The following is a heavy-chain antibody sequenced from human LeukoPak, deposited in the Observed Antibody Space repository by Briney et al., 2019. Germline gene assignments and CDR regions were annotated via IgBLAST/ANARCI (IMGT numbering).Heavy chain of an antibody. Sequence: PGGSLRLSCAPSGFTFSTYDMHWVRQVTGKGLEWVSSIGIGGDKYYSGAVKGRFTISRENTKNSLYLQMNSLRVGDTAVYYCVRGTTSGENWFDPWGQGTLVTVSS. V-gene: IGHV3-13*01. CDR3: VRGTTSGENWFDP. J-gene: IGHJ5*02. CDR2: IGIGGDK. CDR1: GFTFSTYD. D-gene: IGHD1-1*01.